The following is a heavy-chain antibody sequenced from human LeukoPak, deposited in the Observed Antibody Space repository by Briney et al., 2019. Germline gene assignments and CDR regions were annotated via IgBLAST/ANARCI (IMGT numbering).Heavy chain of an antibody. J-gene: IGHJ5*02. Sequence: GGSLRLSCAASGFTFSSYWMHWVRQPPGKGLVWVSRINSDGSSTTYADSVKGRFSISRDNAKNTLYLQMNSLRVEDTAVYYCARDGDYASNYFDPWGQGTLVTVSS. CDR3: ARDGDYASNYFDP. CDR2: INSDGSST. D-gene: IGHD4-17*01. CDR1: GFTFSSYW. V-gene: IGHV3-74*01.